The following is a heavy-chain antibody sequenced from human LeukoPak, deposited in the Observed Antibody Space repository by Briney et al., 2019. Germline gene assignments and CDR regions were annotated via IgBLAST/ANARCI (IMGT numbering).Heavy chain of an antibody. CDR2: INPSGGST. CDR3: ARDTRGYSYAIDY. D-gene: IGHD5-18*01. Sequence: ASVKVSCKASAGSFSSYAISWVRQAPGQGLEWMGIINPSGGSTSYAQKFQGRVTMTRDTSTSTVYMELSSLRSEDTAVYYCARDTRGYSYAIDYWGQGTLVTVSS. CDR1: AGSFSSYA. J-gene: IGHJ4*02. V-gene: IGHV1-46*01.